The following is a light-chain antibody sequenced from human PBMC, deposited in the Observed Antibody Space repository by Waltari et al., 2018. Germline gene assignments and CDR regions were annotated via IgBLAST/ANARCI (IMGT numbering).Light chain of an antibody. CDR3: CSYAGSYTFFV. CDR2: NGN. Sequence: QSALTQPSSVSGSPGQSVTISCTGTSSDVGGYNNVSWYQQHPGKAPKLMIYNGNGRSSGVPDCFSGSNSGNTASLTISGLQSEDEADYYCCSYAGSYTFFVFGTGTKVTVL. V-gene: IGLV2-11*01. J-gene: IGLJ1*01. CDR1: SSDVGGYNN.